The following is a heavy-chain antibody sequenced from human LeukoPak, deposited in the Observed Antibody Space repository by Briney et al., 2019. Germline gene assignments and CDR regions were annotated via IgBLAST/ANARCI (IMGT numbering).Heavy chain of an antibody. Sequence: GGSLRLSCAASGFTFSSYWMHWVRQAPGKGLVWVSRINTDGSSTTYADSVKGRFTISRDNAKNTLYLQMNSLRAEDTAVYYCAKDGWYGTLPFDYWGQGTLVTVSS. J-gene: IGHJ4*02. D-gene: IGHD6-19*01. CDR1: GFTFSSYW. V-gene: IGHV3-74*01. CDR3: AKDGWYGTLPFDY. CDR2: INTDGSST.